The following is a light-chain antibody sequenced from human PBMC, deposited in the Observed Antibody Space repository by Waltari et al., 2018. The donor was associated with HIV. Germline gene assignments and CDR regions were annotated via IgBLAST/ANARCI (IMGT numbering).Light chain of an antibody. J-gene: IGLJ3*02. CDR1: SSNIGSHS. V-gene: IGLV1-51*01. CDR2: DNN. CDR3: GTWDSSLSAV. Sequence: QSVLTQPPSVSAAPGQTVTISCSGSSSNIGSHSVSWYQQLPGTAPKLLIYDNNNRPSRIPDRFSGSKSGTSATVGITGLQTGDEADYYCGTWDSSLSAVFGGGTKLTVL.